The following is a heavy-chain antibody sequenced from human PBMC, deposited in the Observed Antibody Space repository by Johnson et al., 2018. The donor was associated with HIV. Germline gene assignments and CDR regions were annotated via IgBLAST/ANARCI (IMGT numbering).Heavy chain of an antibody. CDR1: GFTFSSYA. V-gene: IGHV3-30*04. CDR3: AKGSRARALYDCWSGVPDAFDI. CDR2: VSYDGSER. D-gene: IGHD3-3*01. J-gene: IGHJ3*02. Sequence: VQLVESGGGVVQPGRSLRLSCAASGFTFSSYAMHWVRQAPGKGLEWVAVVSYDGSERYYADSVKGRFTISRDSSKNTLDLQMNSLRAEDTAVYYCAKGSRARALYDCWSGVPDAFDIWGQGTMVTVSS.